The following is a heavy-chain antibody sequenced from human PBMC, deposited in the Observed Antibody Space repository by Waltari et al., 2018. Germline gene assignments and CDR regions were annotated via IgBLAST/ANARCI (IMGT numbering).Heavy chain of an antibody. V-gene: IGHV3-33*03. Sequence: QVQLVESGGGVVQPGRSLRLSCPASGFSISGHPMHWVSQGPGKGLEWVATVWFDGREKYHSYPVKGRFTVSRDNFKNTVYLQMNSLRVDDTAVYYCARACGDDCLWGFDPWGPGTLVSVSA. CDR1: GFSISGHP. D-gene: IGHD2-21*02. CDR3: ARACGDDCLWGFDP. J-gene: IGHJ5*02. CDR2: VWFDGREK.